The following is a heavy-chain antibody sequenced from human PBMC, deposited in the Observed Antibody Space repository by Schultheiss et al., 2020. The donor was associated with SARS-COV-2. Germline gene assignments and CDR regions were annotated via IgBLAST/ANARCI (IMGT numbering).Heavy chain of an antibody. Sequence: GASLKISCEASGNTFSSYEMNWVRQAPGKGLERVSYISSCGSTIYDADSVKGRFTISRDNAKNSLYLQMNSLRAEDTAVYYCAMTGISGRLKLELYYYYGMYVWGHWATVTVSS. CDR1: GNTFSSYE. V-gene: IGHV3-48*03. J-gene: IGHJ6*02. CDR2: ISSCGSTI. CDR3: AMTGISGRLKLELYYYYGMYV. D-gene: IGHD1-1*01.